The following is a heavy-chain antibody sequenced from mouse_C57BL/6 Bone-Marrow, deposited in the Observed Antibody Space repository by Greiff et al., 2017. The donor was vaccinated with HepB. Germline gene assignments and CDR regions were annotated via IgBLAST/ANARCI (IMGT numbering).Heavy chain of an antibody. Sequence: EVQLVESGGGLVKPGGSLKLSCAASGFTFSSYAMSWVRQTPEKRLEWVATISDGGSYTYYPDNVKGRFTISRDNAKNNLYLQMSHLKSEDTAMYYCARGYDGYSSDYWGQGTTLTVSS. CDR2: ISDGGSYT. V-gene: IGHV5-4*01. J-gene: IGHJ2*01. CDR3: ARGYDGYSSDY. CDR1: GFTFSSYA. D-gene: IGHD2-3*01.